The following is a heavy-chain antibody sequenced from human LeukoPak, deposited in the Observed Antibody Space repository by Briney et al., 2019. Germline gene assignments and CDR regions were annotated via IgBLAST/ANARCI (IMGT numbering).Heavy chain of an antibody. D-gene: IGHD3-10*01. Sequence: PGGSLRLSCAASGFTVSSNYMNWVRQAPGKGLEWVSVIYSGGNTYYADSVKGRFTISRDNFKNTLYLQMNSLRAEDTALCYCARDSGSGSGNFDYWGQGTLVTVPS. CDR1: GFTVSSNY. CDR2: IYSGGNT. CDR3: ARDSGSGSGNFDY. J-gene: IGHJ4*02. V-gene: IGHV3-53*01.